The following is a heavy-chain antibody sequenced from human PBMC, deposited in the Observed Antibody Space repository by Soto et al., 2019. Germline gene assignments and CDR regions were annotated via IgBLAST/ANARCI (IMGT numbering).Heavy chain of an antibody. D-gene: IGHD3-3*01. CDR1: GGSFSGYY. CDR2: INHSGST. Sequence: SETLSLTCAVYGGSFSGYYWSWIRQPPGKGLEWIGEINHSGSTNYNPSLKSRVTISVDTSKNQFSLKLSSVTAADTAVYYCARLPHATKGSAITIFGWNYYYYMHVWGKGTTVNVS. V-gene: IGHV4-34*01. CDR3: ARLPHATKGSAITIFGWNYYYYMHV. J-gene: IGHJ6*03.